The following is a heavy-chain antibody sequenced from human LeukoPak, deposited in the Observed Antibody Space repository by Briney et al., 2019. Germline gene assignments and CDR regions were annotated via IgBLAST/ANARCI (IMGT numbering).Heavy chain of an antibody. D-gene: IGHD1-20*01. J-gene: IGHJ6*02. Sequence: SVKVSCKASRGTFSSYAISWVRQAPGQGLEWMGGIIPIFGTANYAQKFQGRVTITADESTSTAYMELSSLRSEDTAVYYCASSYNWNPYYYYGMDVWGQGTTVTVSS. CDR3: ASSYNWNPYYYYGMDV. V-gene: IGHV1-69*13. CDR2: IIPIFGTA. CDR1: RGTFSSYA.